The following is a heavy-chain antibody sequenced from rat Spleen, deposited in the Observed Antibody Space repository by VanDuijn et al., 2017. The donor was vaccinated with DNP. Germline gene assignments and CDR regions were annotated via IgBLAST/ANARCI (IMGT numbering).Heavy chain of an antibody. V-gene: IGHV5-22*01. J-gene: IGHJ2*01. D-gene: IGHD1-4*01. CDR3: ARHVLPLRVWDY. CDR1: GFTFSDYY. CDR2: TNYAGGST. Sequence: EVQLVDSGGGLVQPGRSLKLSCVASGFTFSDYYMAWVRQTPTKGLEWVAYTNYAGGSTYNGDSVKGRFTISRDNAKSTLYLQINSLRSEDMATYYCARHVLPLRVWDYWGQGVMVTVSS.